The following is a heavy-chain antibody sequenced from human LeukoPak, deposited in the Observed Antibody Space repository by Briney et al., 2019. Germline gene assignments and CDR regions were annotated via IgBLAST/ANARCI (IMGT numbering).Heavy chain of an antibody. D-gene: IGHD7-27*01. CDR2: IYYSGRN. J-gene: IGHJ4*02. CDR1: GGSISSSSYY. CDR3: ASVGKLGYYFDF. V-gene: IGHV4-39*01. Sequence: SETLSLTCNVSGGSISSSSYYWGWIRQSPGKGLEWVGDIYYSGRNYNKNPSLESRVTISIDTSKSQFSLKLSSVSAADTAIYYCASVGKLGYYFDFWGQGTLVTVSS.